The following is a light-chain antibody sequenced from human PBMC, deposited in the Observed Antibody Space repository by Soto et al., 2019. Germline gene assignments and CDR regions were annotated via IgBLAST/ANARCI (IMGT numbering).Light chain of an antibody. CDR1: QSVSSSY. CDR3: QQYGSSFFT. V-gene: IGKV3-20*01. J-gene: IGKJ3*01. CDR2: GAS. Sequence: PGERATLSCRASQSVSSSYLAWYQQKPGQAPRLLIYGASSRATGIPDRFSGSGSGTDFTLTISRLEPEDFAVYYCQQYGSSFFTFGPGTKVDIK.